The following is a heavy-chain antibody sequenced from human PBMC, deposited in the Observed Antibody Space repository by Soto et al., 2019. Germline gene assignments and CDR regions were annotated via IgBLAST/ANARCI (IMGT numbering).Heavy chain of an antibody. V-gene: IGHV4-61*08. CDR1: GGSISSGGYY. Sequence: LSLTCTVSGGSISSGGYYWSWIRQHPGKGLEWIGYIYYSGSTNYNPSLKSRVTISVDTSKNQFSLKLSSVTAADTAVYYCAREVRVTTPKFYYYYGMDVWGQGTTVTVS. CDR3: AREVRVTTPKFYYYYGMDV. D-gene: IGHD4-4*01. J-gene: IGHJ6*02. CDR2: IYYSGST.